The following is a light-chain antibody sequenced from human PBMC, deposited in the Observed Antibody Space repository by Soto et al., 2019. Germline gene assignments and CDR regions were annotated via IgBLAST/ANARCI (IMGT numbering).Light chain of an antibody. CDR2: GNS. V-gene: IGLV1-40*01. Sequence: QTVVTQPPSVSGAPGQRVTISCTGSSSNIGAGYDVHWYQQLPGTAPKLLIYGNSNRPSGVPDRFSGSKSGTSASLAITGLQAEDEADYYCQSYDSSLSEAFGTGTKLTVL. CDR1: SSNIGAGYD. CDR3: QSYDSSLSEA. J-gene: IGLJ1*01.